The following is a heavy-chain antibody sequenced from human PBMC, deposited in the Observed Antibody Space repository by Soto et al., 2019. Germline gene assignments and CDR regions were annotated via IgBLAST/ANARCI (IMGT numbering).Heavy chain of an antibody. Sequence: GGSLRLSCAASGFTFSSYGMHWVRQAPGKGLEWVAVISYDGSNKYYADSVKGRFTISRDNSKNTLYLQMNSLRAEDTAVDYCANGGSSGWIDYYYGMDVWGQGTTVTVSS. CDR3: ANGGSSGWIDYYYGMDV. CDR2: ISYDGSNK. V-gene: IGHV3-30*18. D-gene: IGHD6-19*01. J-gene: IGHJ6*02. CDR1: GFTFSSYG.